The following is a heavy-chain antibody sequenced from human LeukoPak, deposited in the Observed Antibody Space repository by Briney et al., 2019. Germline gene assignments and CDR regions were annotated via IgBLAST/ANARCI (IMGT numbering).Heavy chain of an antibody. CDR1: GGSFSGYY. CDR2: INHIGST. Sequence: SETLSLTCAVYGGSFSGYYWSWIRQPPGKGLEWIGEINHIGSTNYNPSLKSRVTISVDTSKNQFSLKLSSVTAADTAVYYCARGLGYCSSTSCYWHYFDYRGQGTLVTVSS. V-gene: IGHV4-34*01. D-gene: IGHD2-2*01. CDR3: ARGLGYCSSTSCYWHYFDY. J-gene: IGHJ4*02.